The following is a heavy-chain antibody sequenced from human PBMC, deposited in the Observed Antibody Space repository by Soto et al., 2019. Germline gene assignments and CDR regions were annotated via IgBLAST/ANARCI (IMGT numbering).Heavy chain of an antibody. V-gene: IGHV1-18*01. Sequence: QVQLVQSGAEMRKPGASVKVSCQAPGYTFSNYGITWVRQAPGQGLEWMGWISAHNGNSKYAQSLQGRLTLTTDTSTSTAYMELRSLRSDDTAVYYCARDWYFYGSGSPNHMDVWGKGTTVSVSS. CDR3: ARDWYFYGSGSPNHMDV. CDR1: GYTFSNYG. D-gene: IGHD3-10*01. CDR2: ISAHNGNS. J-gene: IGHJ6*03.